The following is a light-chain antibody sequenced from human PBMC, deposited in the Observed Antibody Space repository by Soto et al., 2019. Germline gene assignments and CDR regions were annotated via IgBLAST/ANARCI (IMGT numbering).Light chain of an antibody. V-gene: IGKV2-24*01. CDR3: MQATQFPWT. Sequence: DIVMTQTSLSSPVTLGQPASVTCRSSQSLVHSDGNTYLSWIHQRPGQPLRILIYKISDRFYGVPDRFSGGGAGTDFTLKISRVEAEDVGVYYCMQATQFPWTFGQGTKVEIK. J-gene: IGKJ1*01. CDR2: KIS. CDR1: QSLVHSDGNTY.